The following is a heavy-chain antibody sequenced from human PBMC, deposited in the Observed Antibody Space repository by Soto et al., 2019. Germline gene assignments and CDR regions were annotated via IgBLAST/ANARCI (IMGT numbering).Heavy chain of an antibody. D-gene: IGHD5-18*01. V-gene: IGHV4-61*03. CDR1: CASVSSGTYY. Sequence: PSETLSLTCTSFCASVSSGTYYWSWIRQAPGKGLEWIGHIYYTGSTNYNPSLNNRVTVSVDTSKNHFSLQLTSVTAADTAVYFCARGAGFSYASTWFDIWGQGTLVTVSS. CDR3: ARGAGFSYASTWFDI. CDR2: IYYTGST. J-gene: IGHJ5*02.